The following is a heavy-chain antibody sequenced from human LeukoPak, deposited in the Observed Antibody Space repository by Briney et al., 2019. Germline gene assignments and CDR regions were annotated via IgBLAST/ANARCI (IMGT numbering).Heavy chain of an antibody. Sequence: SETLSLTCAVSGGSISSSNWWSWVRQPPGKGLGWIGEINHSGSTNYNPPLKSRVAISVDTSKNQFSLKLSSVTAADTAVYYCARRNYYDSSPRDIWGQGTMVTVSS. D-gene: IGHD3-22*01. CDR1: GGSISSSNW. J-gene: IGHJ3*02. CDR2: INHSGST. CDR3: ARRNYYDSSPRDI. V-gene: IGHV4-4*02.